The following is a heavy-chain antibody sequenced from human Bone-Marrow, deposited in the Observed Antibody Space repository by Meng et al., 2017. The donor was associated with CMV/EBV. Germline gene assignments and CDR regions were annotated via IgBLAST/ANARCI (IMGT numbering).Heavy chain of an antibody. D-gene: IGHD3-10*01. CDR3: ARDSPGWLQGSGLGYY. CDR1: GFTFSSYS. Sequence: GGSLRLSCAASGFTFSSYSMNWVRQAPGKGLEWVSSISSSSSYIYYADSVKGRFTISRDNAKNSLYLQMNSLRAEDTAVHYCARDSPGWLQGSGLGYYWGQGTLVTVSS. J-gene: IGHJ4*02. V-gene: IGHV3-21*01. CDR2: ISSSSSYI.